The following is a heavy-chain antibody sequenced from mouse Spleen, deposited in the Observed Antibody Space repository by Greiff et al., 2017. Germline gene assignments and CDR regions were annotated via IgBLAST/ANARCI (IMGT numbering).Heavy chain of an antibody. CDR1: GYTFTSYW. CDR3: ARSITRYFDV. Sequence: QVQLQQPGAELVRPGTSVKLSCKASGYTFTSYWMHWVKQRPGQGLEWIGVIDPSDSYTNYNQKFKGKATLTVDTSSSTAYMQLSSLTSEDSAVYYCARSITRYFDVWGAGTTVTVSS. CDR2: IDPSDSYT. J-gene: IGHJ1*01. V-gene: IGHV1-59*01. D-gene: IGHD1-1*01.